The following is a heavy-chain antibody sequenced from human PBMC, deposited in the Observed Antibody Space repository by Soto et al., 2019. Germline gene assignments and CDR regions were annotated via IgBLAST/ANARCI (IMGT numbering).Heavy chain of an antibody. Sequence: PSETLSLTCTVSGGSISNYYYNWIRQPPGKGLEWIGYIYDSGSTNYNPSLKSRLTISVDTSKNQFSLKLTSVTAADTAVYYCARTPELLGAIDYWGQGTLVTVSS. CDR2: IYDSGST. D-gene: IGHD1-26*01. J-gene: IGHJ4*02. CDR1: GGSISNYY. CDR3: ARTPELLGAIDY. V-gene: IGHV4-59*01.